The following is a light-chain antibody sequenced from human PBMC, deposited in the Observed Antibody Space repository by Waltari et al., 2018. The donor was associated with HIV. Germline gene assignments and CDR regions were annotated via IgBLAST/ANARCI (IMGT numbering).Light chain of an antibody. CDR1: GSDVGSQNS. CDR3: SSYAGSDTYV. J-gene: IGLJ1*01. CDR2: EVR. Sequence: QSALTQPPSASGSPGQSVTISCTATGSDVGSQNSVTWYQHHPGKAPKLIIYEVRKRPSGVPDRFSGSKSGNTASLTVSGLQAEDEADYYCSSYAGSDTYVFGTGTRLTVL. V-gene: IGLV2-8*01.